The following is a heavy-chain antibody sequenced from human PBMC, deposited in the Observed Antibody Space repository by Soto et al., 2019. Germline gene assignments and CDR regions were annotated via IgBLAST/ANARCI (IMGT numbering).Heavy chain of an antibody. CDR3: ARKDYYGAGIYYFDH. Sequence: QVQLVQSGAEVKKPGASVKVSCKASGYTFTAYPVHWVRQAPGQRLEWMGWINGANGDTGYSQKFQGRVTLTRDTSANTVYMELSSLTSEDTAVYYCARKDYYGAGIYYFDHWGQGTLVTVSS. J-gene: IGHJ4*02. V-gene: IGHV1-3*01. D-gene: IGHD3-10*01. CDR1: GYTFTAYP. CDR2: INGANGDT.